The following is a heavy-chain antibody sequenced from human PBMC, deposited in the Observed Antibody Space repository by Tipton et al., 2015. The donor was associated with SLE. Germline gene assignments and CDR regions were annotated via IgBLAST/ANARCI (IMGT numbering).Heavy chain of an antibody. V-gene: IGHV4-34*01. J-gene: IGHJ4*02. D-gene: IGHD3-16*01. CDR3: ARVGAWGYFDY. CDR2: INHSGST. Sequence: TLSLTCAVYGGSFSGYYWSWIRQPPGKGLEWIGEINHSGSTNYNPSLKSRVTISVDTSKNQFSLKLSSVAAADTAVYYCARVGAWGYFDYWGQGTLVTVSS. CDR1: GGSFSGYY.